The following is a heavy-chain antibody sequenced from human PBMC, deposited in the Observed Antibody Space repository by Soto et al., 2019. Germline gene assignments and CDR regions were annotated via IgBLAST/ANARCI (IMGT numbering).Heavy chain of an antibody. CDR2: MNPNSGNT. CDR1: GYTFTSYD. V-gene: IGHV1-8*01. J-gene: IGHJ4*02. Sequence: QVQLVQSGAEVKKPGDSVKVSCKASGYTFTSYDINWVRQATGQGLEWMGWMNPNSGNTGYAQKCQGRVTRTRETTTSTANMELSSLGSEDTAVYYCARGGYFQGCSYWGQGTLVSVSS. D-gene: IGHD6-13*01. CDR3: ARGGYFQGCSY.